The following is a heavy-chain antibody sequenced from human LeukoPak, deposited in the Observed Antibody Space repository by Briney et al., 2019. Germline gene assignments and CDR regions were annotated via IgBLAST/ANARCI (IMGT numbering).Heavy chain of an antibody. Sequence: GGSLRLSCVASGFTFSGYAIHWVRQAPGKGLEWVALISYDGSNKDYTHSVKGRFTISRDNSKNTLYLQMSSLRAEDSAVYYCAREYCGGECYSGFDFWGQGTLVTVSS. J-gene: IGHJ5*01. CDR2: ISYDGSNK. CDR3: AREYCGGECYSGFDF. V-gene: IGHV3-30*04. CDR1: GFTFSGYA. D-gene: IGHD2-21*01.